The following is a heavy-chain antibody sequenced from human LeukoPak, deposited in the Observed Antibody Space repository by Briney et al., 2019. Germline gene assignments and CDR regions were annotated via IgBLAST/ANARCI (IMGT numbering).Heavy chain of an antibody. CDR1: GFTFSSYG. CDR3: ARGHTVTTSAYYYYGMDV. V-gene: IGHV3-33*01. CDR2: IWYDGSNK. D-gene: IGHD4-17*01. J-gene: IGHJ6*02. Sequence: GGSPRLSCAASGFTFSSYGMHWVRQAPGKGLEWVAVIWYDGSNKYYADSVKGRFTISRDNSKNTLYLQMNSLRAEDTAMYYCARGHTVTTSAYYYYGMDVWGQGTTVTVSS.